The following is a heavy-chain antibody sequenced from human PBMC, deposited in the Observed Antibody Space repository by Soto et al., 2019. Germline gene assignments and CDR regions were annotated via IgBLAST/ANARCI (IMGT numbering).Heavy chain of an antibody. CDR2: ISSSGSTI. CDR3: ARVGYSAYYFDY. Sequence: PGGSQRLSCAASGFSFSSYAMSWVRLAPGKGLEWVSDISSSGSTIYYADSVKGRFTISRDNAKNSLYLQMNSLRAEDTAVYYCARVGYSAYYFDYWGQGTLVTVSS. V-gene: IGHV3-48*04. D-gene: IGHD2-15*01. J-gene: IGHJ4*02. CDR1: GFSFSSYA.